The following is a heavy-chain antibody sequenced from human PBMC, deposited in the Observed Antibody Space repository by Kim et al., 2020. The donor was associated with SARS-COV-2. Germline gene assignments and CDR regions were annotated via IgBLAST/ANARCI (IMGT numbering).Heavy chain of an antibody. J-gene: IGHJ6*01. CDR2: INPINGIA. CDR3: ARAVHYISCSPLSFLYYYY. Sequence: SVKVSCKASGGTFISYAISWVRQAPGQRLEWMGRINPINGIANYAQKFQGRVTITADKSTSTAYMELSSLRSEDTAVYYCARAVHYISCSPLSFLYYYY. D-gene: IGHD2-21*01. CDR1: GGTFISYA. V-gene: IGHV1-69*04.